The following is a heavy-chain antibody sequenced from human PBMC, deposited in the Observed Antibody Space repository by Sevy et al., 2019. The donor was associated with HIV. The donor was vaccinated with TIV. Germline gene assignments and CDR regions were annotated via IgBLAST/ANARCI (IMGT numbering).Heavy chain of an antibody. J-gene: IGHJ4*02. D-gene: IGHD6-19*01. Sequence: GGSLRLSCAASGFTFSNYAMSWVRQAPGKGLEWVSSVSISGPNTYYADSVKGRFTISRDNSKNPMYLQMNSLRAEDTAVYYCAKEWTQLSDWYGELDYWGQGSLVTVSS. CDR3: AKEWTQLSDWYGELDY. V-gene: IGHV3-23*01. CDR1: GFTFSNYA. CDR2: VSISGPNT.